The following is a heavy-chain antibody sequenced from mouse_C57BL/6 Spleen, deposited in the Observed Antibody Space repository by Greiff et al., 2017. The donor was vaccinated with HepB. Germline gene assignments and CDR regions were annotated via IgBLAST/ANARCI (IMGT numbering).Heavy chain of an antibody. Sequence: EVKVNESGGGLVKPGGSLKLSCAASGFTFSDYGMHWVRQAPEKGLEWVAYISSGSSTIYYADTVKGRFTISRDNAKNTLFLQMTSLRSEDTAMYYCAILGRAYWGQGTLVTVSA. D-gene: IGHD4-1*01. J-gene: IGHJ3*01. V-gene: IGHV5-17*01. CDR3: AILGRAY. CDR2: ISSGSSTI. CDR1: GFTFSDYG.